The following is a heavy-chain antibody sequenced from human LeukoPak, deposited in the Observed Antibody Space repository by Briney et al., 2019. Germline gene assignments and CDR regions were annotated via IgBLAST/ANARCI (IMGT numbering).Heavy chain of an antibody. D-gene: IGHD6-13*01. CDR3: ARVYYSSSYDYWYFDL. J-gene: IGHJ2*01. CDR2: IYYSGST. CDR1: GGSISNYY. Sequence: SETLSLTCIVSGGSISNYYWSWIRQPAGKGLEWIGYIYYSGSTNYNPSLKSRVTISVDTSKNQFSLKLSSVTAADTAVYYCARVYYSSSYDYWYFDLWGRGTLVTVSS. V-gene: IGHV4-59*01.